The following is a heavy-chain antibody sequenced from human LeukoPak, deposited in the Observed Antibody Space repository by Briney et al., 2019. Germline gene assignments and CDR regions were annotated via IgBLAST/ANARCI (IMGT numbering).Heavy chain of an antibody. Sequence: EPGPTPVKPTETLTLTCTFSGFSLSTSGVGVGWIRQPPGKGLEWIGSIYYTGSTNYNPSLTARVTISVDTSKNQFSLQLTAVTAADTALNCCARLEQQLVLGFDYEDQGTRVTVSA. CDR1: GFSLSTSGVG. J-gene: IGHJ4*02. CDR3: ARLEQQLVLGFDY. V-gene: IGHV4-39*01. CDR2: IYYTGST. D-gene: IGHD6-13*01.